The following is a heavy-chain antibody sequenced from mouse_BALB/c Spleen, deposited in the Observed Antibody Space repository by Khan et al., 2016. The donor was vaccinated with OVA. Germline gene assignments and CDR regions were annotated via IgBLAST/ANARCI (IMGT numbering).Heavy chain of an antibody. CDR1: GYSITSGYA. CDR2: ISYSGST. V-gene: IGHV3-2*02. J-gene: IGHJ4*01. D-gene: IGHD1-1*01. Sequence: EVQLQESGPGLVKPSQSLSLTCTVTGYSITSGYARNWIRQFPGNKLEWMGYISYSGSTSYNPSLRSRISITRDTSKNQFFLQLNPVTTEDTATYYCARKNYYGYAMDYWGQGTSVTVSS. CDR3: ARKNYYGYAMDY.